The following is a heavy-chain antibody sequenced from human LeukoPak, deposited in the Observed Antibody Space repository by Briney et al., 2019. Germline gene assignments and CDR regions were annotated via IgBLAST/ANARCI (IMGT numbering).Heavy chain of an antibody. CDR1: GFTFSGYW. CDR2: IDNGGSGT. V-gene: IGHV3-74*01. CDR3: AKSGGVVQGAFDI. D-gene: IGHD3-3*01. J-gene: IGHJ3*02. Sequence: GSLRLSCAASGFTFSGYWMHWVRQVPEKGLVLVSRIDNGGSGTTYADSVKGRFTISRDNSKNTLYLQMNSLRAEDTAVYYCAKSGGVVQGAFDIWGQGTMVTVSS.